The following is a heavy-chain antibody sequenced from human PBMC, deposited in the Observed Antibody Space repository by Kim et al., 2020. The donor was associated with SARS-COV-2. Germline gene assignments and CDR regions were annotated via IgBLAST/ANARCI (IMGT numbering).Heavy chain of an antibody. CDR1: GYTFTRYG. D-gene: IGHD6-13*01. CDR2: IRAYNGNT. Sequence: ASVKVSCKASGYTFTRYGISWVRQAPGQGLEWMGWIRAYNGNTNYAQKLQGRVTMTTDTSTSTAYMELRSLRSDDTAVYYCARDSSSWYNWFDPWGQGTLVTVSS. V-gene: IGHV1-18*04. CDR3: ARDSSSWYNWFDP. J-gene: IGHJ5*02.